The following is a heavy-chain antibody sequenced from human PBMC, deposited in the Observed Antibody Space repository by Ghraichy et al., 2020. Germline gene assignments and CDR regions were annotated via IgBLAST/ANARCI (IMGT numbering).Heavy chain of an antibody. CDR3: ARGGLRGYSYGMNKYYFDY. V-gene: IGHV4-34*01. CDR1: GGSFSGYY. J-gene: IGHJ4*02. CDR2: INHSGST. Sequence: SETLSLTCAVYGGSFSGYYWSWIRQPPGKGLEWIGEINHSGSTNYNPSLKSRVTISVVTSKNQFSLKLSSVTAADTAVYYCARGGLRGYSYGMNKYYFDYWGQGTLVTVSS. D-gene: IGHD5-18*01.